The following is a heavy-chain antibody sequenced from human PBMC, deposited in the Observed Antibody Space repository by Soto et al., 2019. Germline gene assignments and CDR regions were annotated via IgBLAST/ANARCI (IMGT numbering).Heavy chain of an antibody. D-gene: IGHD5-12*01. Sequence: EVQLVEYGGGLVQPGGSLKLSCAASGFTFSGSAMHWVRQASGKGLEWVGRIRSKANSYATAYAASVKGRFTISRDDSKNTAYLQMNSLKTEDTAVYYCTRWLRGGYYGMDVWGHGTTVTVSS. CDR1: GFTFSGSA. J-gene: IGHJ6*02. CDR3: TRWLRGGYYGMDV. CDR2: IRSKANSYAT. V-gene: IGHV3-73*02.